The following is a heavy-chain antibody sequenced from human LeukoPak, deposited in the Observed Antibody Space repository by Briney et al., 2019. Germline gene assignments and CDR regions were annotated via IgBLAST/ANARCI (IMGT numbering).Heavy chain of an antibody. J-gene: IGHJ4*02. CDR2: IHYDGARS. CDR1: GFTFSGYG. CDR3: ANTVPEIAARSLDY. D-gene: IGHD6-6*01. V-gene: IGHV3-30*02. Sequence: GGSLRLSCAASGFTFSGYGMHWVRQAPGKGLEWVAFIHYDGARSYYADSVKGRFTISRDNSRNTLYLQMNSLRPEDTAVYYCANTVPEIAARSLDYWGRGTLVTVSS.